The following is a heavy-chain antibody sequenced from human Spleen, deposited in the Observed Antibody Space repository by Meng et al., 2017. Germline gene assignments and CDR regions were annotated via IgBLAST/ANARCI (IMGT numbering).Heavy chain of an antibody. J-gene: IGHJ4*02. Sequence: VQLVQSGAEVKKTGASGQVSCKASGYTFTNYGLSWVRQAPGQGLEWMGWISTYNGNTNYAQKLQGRVTMTTDTSTSTAYMELRSLRSDDSALYYCVKHSSDWSLDSWGQGTLVTVS. CDR2: ISTYNGNT. CDR3: VKHSSDWSLDS. D-gene: IGHD6-19*01. V-gene: IGHV1-18*01. CDR1: GYTFTNYG.